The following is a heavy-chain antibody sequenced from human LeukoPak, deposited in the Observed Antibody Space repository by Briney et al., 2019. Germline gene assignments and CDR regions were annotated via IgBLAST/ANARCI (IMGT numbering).Heavy chain of an antibody. D-gene: IGHD6-6*01. J-gene: IGHJ4*02. Sequence: GASVKVSCKASGYTFTGYYMHWVRQAPGQGLEWMGWINPNSGGTNYAQKFQGRVTMTRDTSISTAYMELSRLRSDDTAVYYCARDLAYGSSLWLDYWGQGTLVTVSS. CDR2: INPNSGGT. V-gene: IGHV1-2*02. CDR1: GYTFTGYY. CDR3: ARDLAYGSSLWLDY.